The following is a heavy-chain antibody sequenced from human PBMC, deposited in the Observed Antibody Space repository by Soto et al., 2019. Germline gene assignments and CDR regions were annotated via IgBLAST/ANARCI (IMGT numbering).Heavy chain of an antibody. CDR3: ARAPLLRFLEWLTPQQSYYYYYMDV. V-gene: IGHV4-31*03. Sequence: QVQLRESGPGLVKPSQTLSLTCTVSGGSISSGGYYWSWIRQHPGKGLEWIGYIYYSGSTYYNPSLKSRVTISVDTSKNQFSLKLSSVTAADTAVYYCARAPLLRFLEWLTPQQSYYYYYMDVWGKGTTVTVSS. J-gene: IGHJ6*03. CDR2: IYYSGST. CDR1: GGSISSGGYY. D-gene: IGHD3-3*01.